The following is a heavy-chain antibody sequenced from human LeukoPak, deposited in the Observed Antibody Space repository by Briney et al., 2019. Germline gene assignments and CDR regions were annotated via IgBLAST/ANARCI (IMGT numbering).Heavy chain of an antibody. Sequence: QPGGSLRLSCAASGITFSSYAMSWVRQAPGKGLEWVSAISGSGGSTYYADSVKGRFTISRDNSKNTLYLQMNSLRAEDTAVYYCAREKKSSTSMDYWGQGTLVTVST. CDR1: GITFSSYA. D-gene: IGHD2-2*01. CDR3: AREKKSSTSMDY. J-gene: IGHJ4*02. CDR2: ISGSGGST. V-gene: IGHV3-23*01.